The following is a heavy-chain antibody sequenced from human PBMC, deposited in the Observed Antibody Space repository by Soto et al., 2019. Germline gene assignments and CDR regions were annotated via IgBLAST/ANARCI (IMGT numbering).Heavy chain of an antibody. J-gene: IGHJ4*02. Sequence: PSDTLSLTCAVSGGSISIGGYSWSWILQPPGKGLEWIGYIYHSGSTYYNPSLKSRVTISVDRSKNQFSLKLSSVTAADTAVYYCARGQVVAAQHWGQGTLVTVSS. CDR2: IYHSGST. CDR1: GGSISIGGYS. D-gene: IGHD2-15*01. CDR3: ARGQVVAAQH. V-gene: IGHV4-30-2*01.